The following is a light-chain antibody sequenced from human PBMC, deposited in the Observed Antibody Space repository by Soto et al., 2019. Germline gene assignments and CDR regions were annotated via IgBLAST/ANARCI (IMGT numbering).Light chain of an antibody. J-gene: IGLJ1*01. CDR2: EVS. V-gene: IGLV2-14*03. CDR1: NNDVGGYNY. CDR3: SSDSDNSTYV. Sequence: QSVLGATASGCRSTGKSIDMSCAVTNNDVGGYNYVSWYQQYPGKAPKLIIYEVSNRPSGVSNRFSGSKSGNTASLTISGLQGEDEGDYYCSSDSDNSTYVCATGTKVTVL.